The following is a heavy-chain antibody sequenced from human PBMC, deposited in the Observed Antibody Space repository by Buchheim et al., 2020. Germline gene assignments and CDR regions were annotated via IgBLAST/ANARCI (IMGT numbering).Heavy chain of an antibody. CDR1: GFTFSSYG. D-gene: IGHD6-19*01. CDR2: IWYDGSNK. J-gene: IGHJ6*02. V-gene: IGHV3-33*01. Sequence: QVQLVESGGGVVQPGRSLRLSCAASGFTFSSYGMHWVRQAPGKGLEWVAVIWYDGSNKYYADSVKGRFTISRDNSNNTLYLQMNSLRAEDTAVYYCARDLYSSGWYADYGMDVWGQGTT. CDR3: ARDLYSSGWYADYGMDV.